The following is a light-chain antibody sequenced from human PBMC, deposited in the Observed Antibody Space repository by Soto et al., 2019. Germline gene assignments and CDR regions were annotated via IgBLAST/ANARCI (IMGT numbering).Light chain of an antibody. J-gene: IGKJ5*01. CDR1: QSVGIT. CDR2: GAS. V-gene: IGKV3-15*01. CDR3: QTYDSWPL. Sequence: EIVMTQSPATLSVSQGEEAPFSCRASQSVGITLAWYQQKPGQAPGVVVYGASTRATGIPARFSGSGSGTEFTLTISGLQSEDFAVYYCQTYDSWPLFGQGTRLEIK.